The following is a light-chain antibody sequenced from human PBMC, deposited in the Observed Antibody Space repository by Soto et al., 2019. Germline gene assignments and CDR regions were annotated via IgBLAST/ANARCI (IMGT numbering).Light chain of an antibody. CDR3: AAWDDSLSGPV. CDR1: SSNIGRYY. V-gene: IGLV1-47*01. Sequence: QLVLTQPPSASGTPGQRVTISCSGSSSNIGRYYVYWYQHLPGTAPKLLIYRDNQRPSGVPDRFAGSKSGTSASLAISGLRSEDEDDYYCAAWDDSLSGPVFGGGTKLTVL. CDR2: RDN. J-gene: IGLJ2*01.